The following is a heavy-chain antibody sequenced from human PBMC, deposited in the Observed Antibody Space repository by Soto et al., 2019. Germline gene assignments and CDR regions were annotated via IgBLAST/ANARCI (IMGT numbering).Heavy chain of an antibody. Sequence: QVRLVQSGAEVKKPGASVKVSCKASGYTFSSYDISWVRQAPGQGLEWMGWMSVYNGNTNYAQKLQGRVIMTTDTSTSTASMELRSLRSDDTAVYYCARAVAYYDAWSGSPPYYYYMDVWGKGTTVTVSS. CDR2: MSVYNGNT. J-gene: IGHJ6*03. CDR1: GYTFSSYD. V-gene: IGHV1-18*01. CDR3: ARAVAYYDAWSGSPPYYYYMDV. D-gene: IGHD3-3*01.